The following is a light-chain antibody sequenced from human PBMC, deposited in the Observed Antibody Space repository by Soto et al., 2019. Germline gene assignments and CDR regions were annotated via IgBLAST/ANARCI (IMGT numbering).Light chain of an antibody. V-gene: IGKV3-15*01. CDR1: QSVSSN. Sequence: EIVMTQSPATLSVSPGERAALSCSASQSVSSNFAWYQHKPGQAPRLLIYGASTRATGIPARFSGSGSGTEFNRTISTLQSEDFAVYYCQQYNYWPYTFGQGTKLEIK. CDR3: QQYNYWPYT. CDR2: GAS. J-gene: IGKJ2*01.